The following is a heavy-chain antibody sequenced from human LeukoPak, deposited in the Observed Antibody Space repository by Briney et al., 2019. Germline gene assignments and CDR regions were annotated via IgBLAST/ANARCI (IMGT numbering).Heavy chain of an antibody. CDR1: GGSISSYY. CDR3: AREGGEGATMANWFDP. Sequence: SETLSLTCTVSGGSISSYYWSWIRQPPGKGLEWIGYIQYSGSTNYNPSLKSRVTISEDTSKNQFSLNLSSVTAADTAVFYCAREGGEGATMANWFDPWGQGTLVTVSS. J-gene: IGHJ5*02. D-gene: IGHD1-26*01. CDR2: IQYSGST. V-gene: IGHV4-59*01.